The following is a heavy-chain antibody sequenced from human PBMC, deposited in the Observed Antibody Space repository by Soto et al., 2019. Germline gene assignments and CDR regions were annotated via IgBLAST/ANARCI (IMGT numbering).Heavy chain of an antibody. V-gene: IGHV1-18*01. J-gene: IGHJ4*02. CDR2: ISAHNGNT. Sequence: QVHLVQSGAEVKKPGASVKVSCKGSGYAFTTYGITWVRQAPGQGLEWMGWISAHNGNTNYAQKLQGRVTGTRDTSTSTAYMELRSLRSDDTAVYYCARGRNGDYWGQGALVTVSS. CDR3: ARGRNGDY. D-gene: IGHD1-1*01. CDR1: GYAFTTYG.